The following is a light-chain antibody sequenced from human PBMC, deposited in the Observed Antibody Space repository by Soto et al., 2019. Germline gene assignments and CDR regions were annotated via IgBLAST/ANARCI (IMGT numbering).Light chain of an antibody. Sequence: EIVLTQSPATLSLSPGERATLSCRASQGVSSYLAWYQQKPGQAPRLLIYDASNRATGIPARFSGSGPGTDFTLTISSLEPEDFAVYYCQQYDNWPITFGQGTRLEI. CDR3: QQYDNWPIT. J-gene: IGKJ5*01. CDR2: DAS. V-gene: IGKV3D-11*01. CDR1: QGVSSY.